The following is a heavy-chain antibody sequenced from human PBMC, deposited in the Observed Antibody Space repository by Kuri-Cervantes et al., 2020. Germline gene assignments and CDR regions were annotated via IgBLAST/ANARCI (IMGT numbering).Heavy chain of an antibody. CDR3: TTDRYCSGGSCYYYFDY. V-gene: IGHV3-15*01. Sequence: GESLKISCAASGFTFSYYYMSGVRQAPGKGLEWVGRIKSKTDGGTTDYAAPVKGRFTISRDDSKNTLYLQMDSLKTEDTAVYYCTTDRYCSGGSCYYYFDYWGQGTLVTVSS. CDR2: IKSKTDGGTT. CDR1: GFTFSYYY. J-gene: IGHJ4*02. D-gene: IGHD2-15*01.